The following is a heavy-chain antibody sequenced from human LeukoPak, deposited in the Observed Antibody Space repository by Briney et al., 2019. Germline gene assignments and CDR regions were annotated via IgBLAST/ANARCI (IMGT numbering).Heavy chain of an antibody. V-gene: IGHV4-61*02. CDR3: ARGYSYGYYFDY. Sequence: PSQTLSLTCTVSGGSISSGSYYWSWIRQPAGKGLEWIGRIYTSGSTNYNPSLKSRVTISVDTSKNQFSLKLSSVTAADTAVYYCARGYSYGYYFDYWGQGTLVTVSA. D-gene: IGHD5-18*01. CDR1: GGSISSGSYY. CDR2: IYTSGST. J-gene: IGHJ4*02.